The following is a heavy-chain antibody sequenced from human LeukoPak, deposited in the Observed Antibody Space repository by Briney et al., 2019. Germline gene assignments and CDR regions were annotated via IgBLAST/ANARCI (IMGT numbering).Heavy chain of an antibody. Sequence: GGSLRLSCAASGFTFSIYDMNWVRQAPGKGLEWVSYISSSSSTIYDADSVKGRFTVSRDNAKNSLYLQINSLRAEDTAVYYCATDSSYDILKNYWGQGTLVTVSS. J-gene: IGHJ4*02. CDR1: GFTFSIYD. CDR3: ATDSSYDILKNY. CDR2: ISSSSSTI. D-gene: IGHD3-9*01. V-gene: IGHV3-48*01.